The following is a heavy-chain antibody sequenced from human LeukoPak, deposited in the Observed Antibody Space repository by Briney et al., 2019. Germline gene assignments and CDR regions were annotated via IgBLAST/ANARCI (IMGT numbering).Heavy chain of an antibody. CDR1: GGSISSGEYY. D-gene: IGHD4-17*01. Sequence: SETLSLTCTVSGGSISSGEYYWSWIRQPPGKGLEWIGYIYYSGSTNYNPSLKSRVTISVDTSKNQFSLKLSSVTAADTAVYYCARVYGDYVDYWGQGTLVTVSS. CDR3: ARVYGDYVDY. CDR2: IYYSGST. V-gene: IGHV4-61*08. J-gene: IGHJ4*02.